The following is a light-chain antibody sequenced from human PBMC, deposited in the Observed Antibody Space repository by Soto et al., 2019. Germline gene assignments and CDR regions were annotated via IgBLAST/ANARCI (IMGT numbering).Light chain of an antibody. CDR1: QSVSSL. V-gene: IGKV3-15*01. CDR3: QQYHYWPYT. CDR2: STS. J-gene: IGKJ2*01. Sequence: VLTQSPATLSVSPGERVTLSCRASQSVSSLLAWYQQKPGQAPRLLIYSTSTGATGIPARFSGSGSGTEFTLTISSLQSEDFAIYYCQQYHYWPYTFGQGTKVDIK.